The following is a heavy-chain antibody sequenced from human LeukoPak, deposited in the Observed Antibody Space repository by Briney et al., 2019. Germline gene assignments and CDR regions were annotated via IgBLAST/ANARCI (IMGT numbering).Heavy chain of an antibody. D-gene: IGHD5-12*01. Sequence: PGGSLRLSCAASGFTFSAYWMHWVRQPPGKGLVWVSRINSDGSSSSYADSVNGRFTISRDNAKNTLYLQMNSLRAEDTAVYYCAKVRSRGFDAFDIWGQGTMVTV. CDR3: AKVRSRGFDAFDI. V-gene: IGHV3-74*01. CDR2: INSDGSSS. CDR1: GFTFSAYW. J-gene: IGHJ3*02.